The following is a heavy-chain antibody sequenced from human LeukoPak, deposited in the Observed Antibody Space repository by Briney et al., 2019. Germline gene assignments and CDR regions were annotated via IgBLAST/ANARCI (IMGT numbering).Heavy chain of an antibody. Sequence: PSETLSLSCTVSGGSISSSSYYWGWIRQPPGKGLEWIGSIYYSGSAYYNPSLKSRVTISVDTSKNQFSLKLSSVTAADTAVYYCARLPNYYYNYMDVWGKGTTVTISS. CDR1: GGSISSSSYY. CDR3: ARLPNYYYNYMDV. CDR2: IYYSGSA. V-gene: IGHV4-39*01. J-gene: IGHJ6*03.